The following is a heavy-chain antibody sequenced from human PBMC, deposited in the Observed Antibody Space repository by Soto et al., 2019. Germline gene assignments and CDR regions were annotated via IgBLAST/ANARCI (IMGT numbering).Heavy chain of an antibody. V-gene: IGHV1-58*01. D-gene: IGHD2-15*01. Sequence: ASVKVSCKASGFTFTSSAVQWVRQARGQRLEWIGWIVVGSGNTNYAQKFQERVTITRDMSTSTAYMELSSLRSEDTAVYYCARGRDAASQFYSPHGMDVWGQGTTVTVSS. CDR1: GFTFTSSA. CDR2: IVVGSGNT. CDR3: ARGRDAASQFYSPHGMDV. J-gene: IGHJ6*02.